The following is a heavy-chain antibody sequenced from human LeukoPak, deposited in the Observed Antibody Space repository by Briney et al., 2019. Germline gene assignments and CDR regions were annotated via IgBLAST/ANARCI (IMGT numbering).Heavy chain of an antibody. Sequence: GSSVKVSCKASGGTFSSYAISWVRQAPGQGLEWMGGIIPIFGTANYAQKFQGRVTTTADESTSTAYMELSSLRSEDTAVYYCARDGGWDSSNAFDIWGQGTMVTVSS. CDR1: GGTFSSYA. CDR2: IIPIFGTA. CDR3: ARDGGWDSSNAFDI. V-gene: IGHV1-69*01. J-gene: IGHJ3*02. D-gene: IGHD6-6*01.